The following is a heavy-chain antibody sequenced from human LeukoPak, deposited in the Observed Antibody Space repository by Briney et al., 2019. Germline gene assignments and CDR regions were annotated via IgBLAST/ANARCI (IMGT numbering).Heavy chain of an antibody. Sequence: SETLSLTCAVSGGSISSGGYSWSWIRQPAGKGLEWIGRIYTSGSTNYNPSLKSRVTMSVDTSKNQFSLKLSSVTAADTAVYYCARDRGYYDSSGYYRPESFDYWGQGTLVTVSS. CDR3: ARDRGYYDSSGYYRPESFDY. D-gene: IGHD3-22*01. CDR2: IYTSGST. J-gene: IGHJ4*02. CDR1: GGSISSGGYS. V-gene: IGHV4-61*02.